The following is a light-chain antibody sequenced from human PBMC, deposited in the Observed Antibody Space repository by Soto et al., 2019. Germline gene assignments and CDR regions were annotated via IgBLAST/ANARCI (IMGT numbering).Light chain of an antibody. CDR2: KAP. J-gene: IGKJ1*01. CDR3: QQYNSYPLT. CDR1: QSISSW. V-gene: IGKV1-5*03. Sequence: DIQMTQSPSTLSASVGDRVTLTCRARQSISSWLAWYQQKPGNAPNILIYKAPRLESGIPSRLSGSGSGTEFTLTISSLQPDDFATYYCQQYNSYPLTFGLGTKVEIK.